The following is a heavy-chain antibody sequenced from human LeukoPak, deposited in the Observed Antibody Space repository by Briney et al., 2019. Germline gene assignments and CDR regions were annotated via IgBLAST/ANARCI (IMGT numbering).Heavy chain of an antibody. Sequence: GGSLRLSCAASGFTFSSYAMHWVRQAPGKGLEWVAVISYDGSNKYYADSVKGRFTISRDNAKNSLYLQMNSLRAEDTAVYYCATPAYGDYDYWGQGTLVTVSS. CDR1: GFTFSSYA. CDR3: ATPAYGDYDY. D-gene: IGHD4-17*01. CDR2: ISYDGSNK. V-gene: IGHV3-30*04. J-gene: IGHJ4*02.